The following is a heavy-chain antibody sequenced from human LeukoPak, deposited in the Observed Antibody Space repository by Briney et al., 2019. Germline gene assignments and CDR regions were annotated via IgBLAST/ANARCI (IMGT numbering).Heavy chain of an antibody. CDR3: ANNGDPDYFDY. D-gene: IGHD4-17*01. V-gene: IGHV3-30-3*01. CDR1: GFTFSSYA. J-gene: IGHJ4*02. Sequence: PGGSLRLSCAASGFTFSSYAMHWVRQAPGKGLEWVAVISYDGSNKYYADSVKGRFTISRDNSKNTLYLQMNSLRAEDTAVYYCANNGDPDYFDYWAREPWSPSPQ. CDR2: ISYDGSNK.